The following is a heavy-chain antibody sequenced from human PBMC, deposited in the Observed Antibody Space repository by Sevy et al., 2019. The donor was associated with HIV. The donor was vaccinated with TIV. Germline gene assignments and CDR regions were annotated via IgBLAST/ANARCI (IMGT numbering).Heavy chain of an antibody. Sequence: ASVKVSCKASGYTSTSYDINWVRQATGQGLEWMGWMNPNSGNTGNAQKFQGRVTMTRNTSISTAYMELSSLRSEDTAVYYCARVSYYDSWSGYYKGVSYGMDVWGQGTTVTVSS. CDR1: GYTSTSYD. CDR3: ARVSYYDSWSGYYKGVSYGMDV. J-gene: IGHJ6*02. V-gene: IGHV1-8*01. D-gene: IGHD3-3*01. CDR2: MNPNSGNT.